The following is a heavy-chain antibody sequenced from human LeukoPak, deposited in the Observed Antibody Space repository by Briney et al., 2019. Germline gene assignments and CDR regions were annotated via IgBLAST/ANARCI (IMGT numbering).Heavy chain of an antibody. CDR1: GYTFTSYY. V-gene: IGHV1-46*01. Sequence: ASVKVSCKASGYTFTSYYMHWVRQAPGEGLEWMGVINPSVGSTSYAQQFQGRVTMTRDTSTSIVYTELSSLRSEDTAVYYCARGPEQWLEVYYYGMDVWGKGTTVTVSS. D-gene: IGHD6-19*01. CDR3: ARGPEQWLEVYYYGMDV. J-gene: IGHJ6*04. CDR2: INPSVGST.